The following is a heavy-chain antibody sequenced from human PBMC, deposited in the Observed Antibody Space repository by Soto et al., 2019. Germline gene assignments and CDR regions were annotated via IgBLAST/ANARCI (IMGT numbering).Heavy chain of an antibody. Sequence: GESLKISCAASGFTFSNFEMHWVRQAPGKGLEWVSYINTAGSTKYYAESVKGRFTISRDNARNSLFLQMNSLRAEDTAVYYCARAECSSPDCLTAYYSYGLDVWGRGSTVTVSS. CDR2: INTAGSTK. J-gene: IGHJ6*02. D-gene: IGHD3-9*01. V-gene: IGHV3-48*03. CDR1: GFTFSNFE. CDR3: ARAECSSPDCLTAYYSYGLDV.